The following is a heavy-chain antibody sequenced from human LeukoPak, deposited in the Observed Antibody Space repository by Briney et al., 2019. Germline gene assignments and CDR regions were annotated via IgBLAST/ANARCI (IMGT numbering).Heavy chain of an antibody. Sequence: SETLSLTCTVSGGSISSSIYYWGWIRQPPGKGLEWVGNIYYSGSTYYNPSLKSRVTISIDTSKNQFSLKLSSVTAADTAVYYCARGEQQPPFGLYYFDYWGQGTLVTVSS. V-gene: IGHV4-39*07. CDR2: IYYSGST. D-gene: IGHD6-13*01. CDR1: GGSISSSIYY. CDR3: ARGEQQPPFGLYYFDY. J-gene: IGHJ4*02.